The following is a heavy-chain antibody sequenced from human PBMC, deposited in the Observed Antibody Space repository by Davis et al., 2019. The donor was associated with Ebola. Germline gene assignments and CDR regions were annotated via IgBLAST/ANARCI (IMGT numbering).Heavy chain of an antibody. J-gene: IGHJ4*02. CDR2: ISPYTGNT. D-gene: IGHD1-20*01. Sequence: ASVKVSCKASGYTFTMYGISWVRQAPGQGLEWMGWISPYTGNTEYVQNLQGRVTLTTDTSTNTIYMELRSLRSDDTAVYYCAREAVTENDRNFDSWGPGTLVNVSS. CDR3: AREAVTENDRNFDS. V-gene: IGHV1-18*01. CDR1: GYTFTMYG.